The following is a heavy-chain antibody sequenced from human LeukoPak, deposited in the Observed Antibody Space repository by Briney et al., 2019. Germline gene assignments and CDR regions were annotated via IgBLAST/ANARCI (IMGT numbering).Heavy chain of an antibody. V-gene: IGHV4-59*01. CDR2: IYYSGST. CDR1: GGSISSYY. D-gene: IGHD3-22*01. J-gene: IGHJ5*02. Sequence: SETLSLTCTVSGGSISSYYWSWIRQPPGKGLEWIGYIYYSGSTNYNPSLTSRVTISVDMSKNQFSLKLSSVTAADTAVYYCARLHLHYYDSMQSWWFDPWGQGTLVTVSS. CDR3: ARLHLHYYDSMQSWWFDP.